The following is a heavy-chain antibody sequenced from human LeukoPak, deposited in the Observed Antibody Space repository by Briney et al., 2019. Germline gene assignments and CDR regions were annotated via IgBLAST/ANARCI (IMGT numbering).Heavy chain of an antibody. V-gene: IGHV1-2*02. CDR1: GYIFTGYY. CDR3: ARLINGGRAFDI. D-gene: IGHD3-16*01. J-gene: IGHJ3*02. Sequence: ASVKVSCKTPGYIFTGYYMHWVRQAPGQGLEWMGWITPNNGGTNYAQNLQGRVTITTDTSMSTAYMELTGLRSDDTAIYYCARLINGGRAFDIWGQGTVVTVSS. CDR2: ITPNNGGT.